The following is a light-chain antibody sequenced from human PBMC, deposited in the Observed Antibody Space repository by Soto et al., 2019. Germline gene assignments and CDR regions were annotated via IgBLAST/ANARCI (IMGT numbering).Light chain of an antibody. CDR2: LGS. J-gene: IGKJ5*01. CDR1: QSLLHNNGDNY. V-gene: IGKV2-28*01. CDR3: MKALQTSIN. Sequence: DIVLTHSPLALPVTPVDSASFSFMSSQSLLHNNGDNYLNWYLQKPGQSPRLLIYLGSNRASGVPDRFSGSGSGTDFTLKITRVEAEDVGIYFCMKALQTSINFGQGTRLEIK.